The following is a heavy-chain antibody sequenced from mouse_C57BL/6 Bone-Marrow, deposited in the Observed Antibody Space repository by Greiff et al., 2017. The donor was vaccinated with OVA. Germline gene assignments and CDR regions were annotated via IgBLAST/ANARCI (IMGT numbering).Heavy chain of an antibody. V-gene: IGHV1-15*01. CDR1: GYTFTDYE. CDR2: IDPETGGT. CDR3: TRRPFAY. J-gene: IGHJ3*01. Sequence: VKLMESGAELVRPGASVTLSCKASGYTFTDYEMHWVKQTPVHGLEWIGAIDPETGGTAYNQKFKGKAILTADKSSSTAYIELRRLTSEDAAVYYCTRRPFAYWGQGTLVTVSA.